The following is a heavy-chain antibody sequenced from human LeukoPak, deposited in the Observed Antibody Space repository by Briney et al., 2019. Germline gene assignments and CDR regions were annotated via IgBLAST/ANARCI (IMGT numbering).Heavy chain of an antibody. CDR3: AGYTSWYAFDI. V-gene: IGHV4-59*01. D-gene: IGHD2-2*01. CDR1: GGSISSYY. J-gene: IGHJ3*02. Sequence: SETLSLTCTVSGGSISSYYWSWIRQPPGKGLEWIGYIYYSGSTNYNPSLKSRVTISVDTSKNQFSLKLSSVTAADTAVYYCAGYTSWYAFDIWGQGTMVTVSS. CDR2: IYYSGST.